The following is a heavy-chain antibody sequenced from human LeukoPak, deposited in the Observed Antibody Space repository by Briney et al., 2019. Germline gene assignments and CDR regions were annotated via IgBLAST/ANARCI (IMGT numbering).Heavy chain of an antibody. Sequence: PGGSLRLSCSASGFTFSNYGMSWVRQAPGKGLEWVSGIHGSSGSTYYADSVKGRSTISRDNSKNTLYLQMNSLRAEDTAVYYCARGYDFWSGYSFDYWGQRTLVTVSS. CDR1: GFTFSNYG. D-gene: IGHD3-3*01. CDR2: IHGSSGST. J-gene: IGHJ4*02. CDR3: ARGYDFWSGYSFDY. V-gene: IGHV3-23*01.